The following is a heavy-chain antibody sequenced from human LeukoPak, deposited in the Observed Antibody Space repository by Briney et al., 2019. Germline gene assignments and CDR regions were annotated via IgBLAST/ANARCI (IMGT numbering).Heavy chain of an antibody. CDR3: ARSGGSGFFNYYYYMDV. D-gene: IGHD3-3*01. Sequence: ASVKVSCXASGGTFSSYTISWVRQAPGQGLEWMGRIIPILGIANYAQKFQGRVTITADKSTSTAYMELSSLRSEDTAVYYCARSGGSGFFNYYYYMDVWGKGTTVTVSS. V-gene: IGHV1-69*02. CDR1: GGTFSSYT. J-gene: IGHJ6*03. CDR2: IIPILGIA.